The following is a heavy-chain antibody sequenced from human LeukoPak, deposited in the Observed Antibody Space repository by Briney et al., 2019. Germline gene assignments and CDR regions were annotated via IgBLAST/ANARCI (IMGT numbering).Heavy chain of an antibody. Sequence: GESLRISCKGSAYSFTNYWISWVRKMPGKGLEWMGRIDPGDSQTNYSPSFQGHVTISADKSFSTAYLQWSSLKASDTAMYYCARHSSVLNSFDPWGQGTLVTVSS. J-gene: IGHJ5*02. V-gene: IGHV5-10-1*01. CDR3: ARHSSVLNSFDP. CDR1: AYSFTNYW. CDR2: IDPGDSQT. D-gene: IGHD3-22*01.